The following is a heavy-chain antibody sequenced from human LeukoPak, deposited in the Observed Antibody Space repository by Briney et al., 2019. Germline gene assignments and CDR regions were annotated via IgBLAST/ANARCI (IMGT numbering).Heavy chain of an antibody. D-gene: IGHD6-19*01. Sequence: SETLSLTCSVSGVSISGHYWSWIRLPPGKGLEWIGYISHSGDTRYSPSLKSRVTISLDTSKNQFSLTLNSVTAADTAVYYCARQPISGWDFDYWGQGTLVTVSS. CDR1: GVSISGHY. J-gene: IGHJ4*02. V-gene: IGHV4-59*08. CDR2: ISHSGDT. CDR3: ARQPISGWDFDY.